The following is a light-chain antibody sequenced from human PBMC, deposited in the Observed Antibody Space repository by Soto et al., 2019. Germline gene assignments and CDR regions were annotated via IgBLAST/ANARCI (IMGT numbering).Light chain of an antibody. CDR2: EVS. Sequence: QSVLTQPASVSGSPGQSITISCTGTSSDIGGYNYVSWSQQHPGKAPKLMIYEVSNRPSGVSNRFSGSKSGNTASLTISGLQAEDEADYYCFSYTSSGTYVFGTGTKVTVL. CDR3: FSYTSSGTYV. CDR1: SSDIGGYNY. V-gene: IGLV2-14*01. J-gene: IGLJ1*01.